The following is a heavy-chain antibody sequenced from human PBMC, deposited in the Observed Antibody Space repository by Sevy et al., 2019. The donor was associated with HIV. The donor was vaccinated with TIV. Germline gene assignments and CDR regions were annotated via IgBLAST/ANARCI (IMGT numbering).Heavy chain of an antibody. Sequence: GGSLRLSCAASGFTFSNYDMHWVRQTPGKGLEWVALIRSRGDNQYYADSVNGRFTVSRDNSKNTLYLLMNSLRGEDTAVYYCSRESIDYNIPFEYWGQGTLVTVSS. J-gene: IGHJ4*02. V-gene: IGHV3-30*02. CDR3: SRESIDYNIPFEY. CDR2: IRSRGDNQ. D-gene: IGHD1-20*01. CDR1: GFTFSNYD.